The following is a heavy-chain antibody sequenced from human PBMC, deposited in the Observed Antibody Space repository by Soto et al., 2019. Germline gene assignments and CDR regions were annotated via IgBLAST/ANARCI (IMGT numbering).Heavy chain of an antibody. V-gene: IGHV1-18*01. Sequence: QVQLVQSGAEVKKPGASVKVSCKASGYTFTSYGISWVRQAPGQGLEWMGWISAYNGNTNYAQKLQGRVTMTTDTSTSTAYMELRSLRSDDTAVYYCARVHYDFWSGYSPDNWFDPWGQGSLVTVSS. CDR1: GYTFTSYG. J-gene: IGHJ5*02. CDR3: ARVHYDFWSGYSPDNWFDP. D-gene: IGHD3-3*01. CDR2: ISAYNGNT.